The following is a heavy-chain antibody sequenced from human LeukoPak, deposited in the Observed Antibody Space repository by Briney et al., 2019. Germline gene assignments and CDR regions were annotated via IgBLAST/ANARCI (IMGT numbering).Heavy chain of an antibody. CDR3: AKGGPEASAGLSWFDP. CDR2: TYYSGNA. D-gene: IGHD1-14*01. J-gene: IGHJ5*02. V-gene: IGHV4-59*01. Sequence: SETLSLTCTVSGGSISNYYWYWMRQPPGKGLEWIGHTYYSGNANYNPSLKSRVTISVDTSKHQFSLNLSSVTAADTAVYYCAKGGPEASAGLSWFDPWGQGTLVTVSS. CDR1: GGSISNYY.